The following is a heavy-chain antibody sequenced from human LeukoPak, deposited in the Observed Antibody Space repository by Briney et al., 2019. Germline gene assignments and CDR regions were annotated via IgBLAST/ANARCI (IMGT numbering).Heavy chain of an antibody. D-gene: IGHD3-16*02. Sequence: SETLSLTCTVSGXSISSYYGSWIRQPPGKGLEWIGYIYYSGSTNYNPSLKSRVTISVDASKNQFSLKLSSVTAADTAVYYCARHLYDYVWGSYRVFNYWGQGTLVTVSS. CDR2: IYYSGST. CDR3: ARHLYDYVWGSYRVFNY. V-gene: IGHV4-59*08. CDR1: GXSISSYY. J-gene: IGHJ4*02.